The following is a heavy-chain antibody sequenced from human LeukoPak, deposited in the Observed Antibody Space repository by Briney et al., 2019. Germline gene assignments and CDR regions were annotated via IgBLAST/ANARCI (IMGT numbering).Heavy chain of an antibody. D-gene: IGHD3-16*01. CDR1: GFTLSAYA. J-gene: IGHJ5*02. CDR2: ISYDGSNR. CDR3: AREGGPKWFDP. V-gene: IGHV3-30*04. Sequence: GGSLRLSCAASGFTLSAYAMHWVRQAPGKGLEWVALISYDGSNRYYADSVKSRFTISRDNSKNTLYLQMNSLRAEDTAVYYCAREGGPKWFDPWGQGTLVTVSS.